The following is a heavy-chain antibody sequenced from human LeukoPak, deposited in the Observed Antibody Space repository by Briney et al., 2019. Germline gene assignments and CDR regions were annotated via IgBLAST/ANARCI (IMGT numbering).Heavy chain of an antibody. CDR2: ISAYNGNT. D-gene: IGHD2-21*02. CDR3: ARDWSPNCGGDCYSDY. CDR1: GYTFTCYG. V-gene: IGHV1-18*01. Sequence: ASVKVSCKASGYTFTCYGISWVRQAPGQGLEWMGWISAYNGNTNYAQKLQGRVTMTTDTSTSTAYMELRSLRSDDTAVYYCARDWSPNCGGDCYSDYWGQGTLVTVSS. J-gene: IGHJ4*02.